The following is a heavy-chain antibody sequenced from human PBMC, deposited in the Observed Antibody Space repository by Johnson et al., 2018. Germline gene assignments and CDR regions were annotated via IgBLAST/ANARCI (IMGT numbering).Heavy chain of an antibody. V-gene: IGHV1-69*01. CDR2: IIPIFGTA. CDR3: ARAQGRAGTTPPYYYYMDV. J-gene: IGHJ6*03. D-gene: IGHD1-7*01. CDR1: GGTFSSYA. Sequence: QVQLVQSGAEVKEHGSSVKVSCKASGGTFSSYAISWVRQAPGQGLEWMGGIIPIFGTANYAQKFQGRVTITADESTSTAYMELSSLRSEDTAVYYCARAQGRAGTTPPYYYYMDVWGKGTTVTVSS.